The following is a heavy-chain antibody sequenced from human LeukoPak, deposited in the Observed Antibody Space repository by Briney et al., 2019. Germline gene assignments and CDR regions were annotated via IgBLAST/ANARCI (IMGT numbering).Heavy chain of an antibody. CDR3: ARVHGYNIGIYYFDY. CDR2: IIPIFGTV. J-gene: IGHJ4*02. CDR1: GGTFSSYA. Sequence: SVKVSCKASGGTFSSYAISWVRQAPGQGLEWMGRIIPIFGTVNYAQKFQGRVTITTDESTSTAYMELSSLRSDDTAVYYCARVHGYNIGIYYFDYWGQGTLVTVSS. D-gene: IGHD5-18*01. V-gene: IGHV1-69*05.